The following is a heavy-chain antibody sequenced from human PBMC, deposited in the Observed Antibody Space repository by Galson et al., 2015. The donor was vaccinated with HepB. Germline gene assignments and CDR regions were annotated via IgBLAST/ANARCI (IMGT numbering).Heavy chain of an antibody. CDR2: IYYSGST. Sequence: TLSLTCTVSGGSISSGGYYWSWIRQHPGKGLEWIGYIYYSGSTYYNPSLKSRVTISVGTSKNQFSLKLSSVTAADTAVYYCARELTDCSSTSCSNWFDPWGQGTLVTVSS. J-gene: IGHJ5*02. CDR3: ARELTDCSSTSCSNWFDP. D-gene: IGHD2-2*01. CDR1: GGSISSGGYY. V-gene: IGHV4-31*03.